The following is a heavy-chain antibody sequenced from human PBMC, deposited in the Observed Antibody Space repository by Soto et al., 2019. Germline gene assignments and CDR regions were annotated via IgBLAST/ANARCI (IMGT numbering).Heavy chain of an antibody. Sequence: LETPSLTRPLSGGSLSSYYWGWVRPPPGEGLEGVGYIYYSGSTNYNPSLKSRVTISVDTSKNQFSLKLSSVTAADTAVYYCARHAPYYDILTGYPHYYYGMDVWGQGTTVTVSS. D-gene: IGHD3-9*01. CDR3: ARHAPYYDILTGYPHYYYGMDV. CDR2: IYYSGST. CDR1: GGSLSSYY. V-gene: IGHV4-59*08. J-gene: IGHJ6*02.